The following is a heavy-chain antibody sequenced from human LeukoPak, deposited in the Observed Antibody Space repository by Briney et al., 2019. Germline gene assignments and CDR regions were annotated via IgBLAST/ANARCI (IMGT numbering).Heavy chain of an antibody. CDR3: ARDLFGYSGYDWGENPDY. D-gene: IGHD5-12*01. J-gene: IGHJ4*02. Sequence: GGSLRLSCAASGFTFSSYGMHWVRQAPGKGLEWVAVIWYDGSNKYYADSVKGRFTISRDNSKNTLYLLMNSLRAEDTAVYYCARDLFGYSGYDWGENPDYWGQGTLVTVSS. CDR2: IWYDGSNK. V-gene: IGHV3-33*01. CDR1: GFTFSSYG.